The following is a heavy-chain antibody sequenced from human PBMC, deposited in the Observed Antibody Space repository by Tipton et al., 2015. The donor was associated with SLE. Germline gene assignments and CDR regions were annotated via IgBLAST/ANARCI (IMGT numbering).Heavy chain of an antibody. V-gene: IGHV3-30*04. Sequence: SLRLSCAASGFTFSSYAMQWVRQAPGKGLEWVAVISYDGSNKYYADSVKGRFTISRDNSKNTLYLQMNSLRAEDTAVYYCAKGGYGSGSYLDAFDIWGQGTMVTVSS. CDR1: GFTFSSYA. D-gene: IGHD3-10*01. CDR3: AKGGYGSGSYLDAFDI. CDR2: ISYDGSNK. J-gene: IGHJ3*02.